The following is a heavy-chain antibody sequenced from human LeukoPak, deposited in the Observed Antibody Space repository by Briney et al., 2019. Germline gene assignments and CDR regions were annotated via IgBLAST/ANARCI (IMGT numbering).Heavy chain of an antibody. CDR1: GGSISNSGYY. CDR2: IHYSDSA. CDR3: ARRRAAAGPFDY. D-gene: IGHD6-13*01. Sequence: SKTLSLTCAVSGGSISNSGYYWAWIRQPPGKGLEYIGNIHYSDSALYNPSLQSRATILVDTSKNQFSLKLSSVTAADTAVYYCARRRAAAGPFDYWGQGTLVTVSS. V-gene: IGHV4-39*01. J-gene: IGHJ4*02.